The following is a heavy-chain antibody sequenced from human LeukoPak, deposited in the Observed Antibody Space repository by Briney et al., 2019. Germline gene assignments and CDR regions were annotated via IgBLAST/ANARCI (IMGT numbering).Heavy chain of an antibody. CDR2: ISSSGSTI. Sequence: PGGSLRLSCAASGFTFSNYYMSWIRQAPGKGLEWVSYISSSGSTIYYADSVKGRFTISRDNAKNSLYLQMNRLSAEDKAVYYCSRDVHGITSFGVGLDYWGQETLLTVPS. CDR1: GFTFSNYY. V-gene: IGHV3-11*01. J-gene: IGHJ4*02. CDR3: SRDVHGITSFGVGLDY. D-gene: IGHD3-3*01.